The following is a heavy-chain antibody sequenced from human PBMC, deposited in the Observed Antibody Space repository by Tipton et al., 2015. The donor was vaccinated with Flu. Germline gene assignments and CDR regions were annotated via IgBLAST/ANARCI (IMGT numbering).Heavy chain of an antibody. CDR3: ARVYYYDGSGFYGEHYFGY. CDR2: IKQDGSEK. V-gene: IGHV3-7*01. CDR1: GFTFSNYW. D-gene: IGHD3-22*01. Sequence: SLRLSCAASGFTFSNYWMSWVRQAPGKGLEWVAKIKQDGSEKHYVDSVKGRFTISRDNAKNSLYVQMDSLRAEDTAVYYCARVYYYDGSGFYGEHYFGYWGQGTVVTVSS. J-gene: IGHJ4*02.